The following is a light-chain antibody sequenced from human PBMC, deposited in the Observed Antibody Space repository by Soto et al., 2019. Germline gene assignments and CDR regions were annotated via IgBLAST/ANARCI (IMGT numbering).Light chain of an antibody. CDR3: QQYGSPPPYT. Sequence: EIVLTQSPGTLSLSPGERATLSCRASPSVSSSYLAWYHQKPGQAPRLLIYGASSRATGIPDRFRGSGSGTGLPRTISRLEPEDFAVYFGQQYGSPPPYTFGQGTKLETK. V-gene: IGKV3-20*01. J-gene: IGKJ2*01. CDR1: PSVSSSY. CDR2: GAS.